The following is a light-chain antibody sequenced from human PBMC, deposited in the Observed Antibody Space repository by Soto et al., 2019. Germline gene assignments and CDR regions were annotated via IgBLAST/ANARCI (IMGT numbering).Light chain of an antibody. J-gene: IGKJ1*01. V-gene: IGKV1-27*01. CDR3: QQYNDAPWT. CDR2: AAS. Sequence: DIQMTKSPSSLSASVGDRVTITCRASQGISNYLACYQHKPGKVTKLLIYAASTLKSGVPSRFSGSGSGTDFTLTISSLQPEDVATYYCQQYNDAPWTFGPGTKVEIK. CDR1: QGISNY.